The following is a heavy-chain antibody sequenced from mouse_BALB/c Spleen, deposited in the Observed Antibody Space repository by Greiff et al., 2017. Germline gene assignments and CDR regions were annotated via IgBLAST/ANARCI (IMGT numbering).Heavy chain of an antibody. CDR2: ISSGSSTI. D-gene: IGHD1-1*01. CDR3: ARSGYYGYAMDY. CDR1: GFTFSSFG. Sequence: EVQVVESGGGLVQPGGSRKLSCAASGFTFSSFGMHWVRQAPEKGLEWVAYISSGSSTIYYADTVKGRFTISRDNPKNTLFLQMTSLRSEDTAMYYCARSGYYGYAMDYWGQGTSVTVSS. V-gene: IGHV5-17*02. J-gene: IGHJ4*01.